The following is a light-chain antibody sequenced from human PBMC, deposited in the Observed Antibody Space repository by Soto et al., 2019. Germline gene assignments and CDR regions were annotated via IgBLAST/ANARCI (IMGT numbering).Light chain of an antibody. J-gene: IGKJ1*01. V-gene: IGKV3-20*01. CDR3: QQYHSPPLT. CDR1: QNIRSNY. CDR2: GAM. Sequence: DIVLTQSPGTLSLSPGQRATLSCRASQNIRSNYVAWFQQKPGQAPRLLIYGAMNRATGIPDGFSGSGSGTEFTLTISSLEPEDFVVYYCQQYHSPPLTFGQGTKVDIK.